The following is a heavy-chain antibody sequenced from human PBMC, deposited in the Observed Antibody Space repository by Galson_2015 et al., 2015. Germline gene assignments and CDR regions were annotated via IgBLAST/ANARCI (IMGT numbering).Heavy chain of an antibody. CDR1: GFTFSSYS. Sequence: SLRLSCAASGFTFSSYSMNWVRQAPGKGLEWISYIKRNSDTIYHADSVKGRFTISRDNAKNLLYFQMNSLRDEDTAVYYCAREDYSQTGLEYWGQGTLVTVSS. CDR2: IKRNSDTI. D-gene: IGHD3-10*01. V-gene: IGHV3-48*02. J-gene: IGHJ4*02. CDR3: AREDYSQTGLEY.